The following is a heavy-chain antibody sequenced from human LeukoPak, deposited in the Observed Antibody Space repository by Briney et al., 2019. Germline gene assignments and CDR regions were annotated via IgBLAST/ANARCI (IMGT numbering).Heavy chain of an antibody. CDR2: IYYSGST. J-gene: IGHJ5*02. CDR1: GGSISSSYYY. D-gene: IGHD2-21*01. Sequence: SETLSLTCTVSGGSISSSYYYWGWIRQPPGKGLEWIGSIYYSGSTYYNPSLKSRVTISVDTSKNQFSLKMSSVTAADTAVYYCARDLPYSSWNWFDPWGQGTLVTVSS. CDR3: ARDLPYSSWNWFDP. V-gene: IGHV4-39*07.